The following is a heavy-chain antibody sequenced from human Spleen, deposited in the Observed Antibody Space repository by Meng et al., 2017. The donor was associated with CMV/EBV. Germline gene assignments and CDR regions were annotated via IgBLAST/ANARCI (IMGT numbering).Heavy chain of an antibody. CDR1: GYTFTGHY. CDR2: VSPKSGGT. Sequence: ASVKVSCKASGYTFTGHYIHWVRQAPGQGLEWVGWVSPKSGGTNYSQKFQGRVTMTRDTSMRTAYMELRRLRSDDTAVYFCAREFYFFGSNYYPHYFDSWGQGTLVTVSS. V-gene: IGHV1-2*02. J-gene: IGHJ4*02. CDR3: AREFYFFGSNYYPHYFDS. D-gene: IGHD3-3*01.